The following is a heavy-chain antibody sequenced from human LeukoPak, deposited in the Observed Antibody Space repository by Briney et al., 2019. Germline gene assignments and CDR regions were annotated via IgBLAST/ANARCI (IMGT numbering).Heavy chain of an antibody. CDR2: IRWNSGSI. J-gene: IGHJ4*02. Sequence: GGSLRLSCEASGYTFDDYAMHWVRHAPGKGLEWVSAIRWNSGSIGYADSVKGRFTISRDNGKTSLYLQMNSLRTEDTALYYCAKGHTYGLGESYLDFWGQGTLVSVSS. D-gene: IGHD5-18*01. V-gene: IGHV3-9*01. CDR3: AKGHTYGLGESYLDF. CDR1: GYTFDDYA.